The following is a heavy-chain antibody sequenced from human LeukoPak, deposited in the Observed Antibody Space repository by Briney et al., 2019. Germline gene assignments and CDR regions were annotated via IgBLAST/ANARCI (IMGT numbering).Heavy chain of an antibody. CDR2: IYHSGST. J-gene: IGHJ4*02. V-gene: IGHV4-30-2*01. Sequence: SETLSLTCTVSGGSISSGGYYWSWIRQPPGKGLEWIGYIYHSGSTYYNPSLKSRVTISVDRSKNQFSLKLSSVTAADTAVYYCARDRQLVLFDYWGQGTLVTVSS. CDR3: ARDRQLVLFDY. CDR1: GGSISSGGYY. D-gene: IGHD6-13*01.